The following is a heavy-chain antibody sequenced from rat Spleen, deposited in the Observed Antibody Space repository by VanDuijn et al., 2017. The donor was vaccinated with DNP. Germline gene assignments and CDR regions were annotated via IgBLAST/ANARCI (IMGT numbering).Heavy chain of an antibody. J-gene: IGHJ2*01. CDR3: SRQYYYYLNYYHYFYY. CDR1: GFTFSDYN. V-gene: IGHV5S10*01. Sequence: EVQLVESGGDLVQSGRSLKVSCAASGFTFSDYNMAWVRQAPKKGLEWVATITYDGSRTYCRDSVKGRFTISRDNAKSTLYLQMDSLRSEDTSTYYFSRQYYYYLNYYHYFYYWLQVFIFTVSS. CDR2: ITYDGSRT. D-gene: IGHD1-12*02.